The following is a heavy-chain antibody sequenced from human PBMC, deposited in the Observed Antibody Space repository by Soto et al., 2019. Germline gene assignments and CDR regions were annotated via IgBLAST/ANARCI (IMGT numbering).Heavy chain of an antibody. CDR2: ISGSGGSS. CDR3: AKDGTSSSISLYYFHY. V-gene: IGHV3-23*01. CDR1: GFTFSPYA. D-gene: IGHD3-3*02. Sequence: EVQLLESGGGLVQPGGSLRLSCAASGFTFSPYAMSWVRQAPGKRLEWVSAISGSGGSSYYAASVKGRFTISRDHSKNTLYLQMNRLRSEDTAVYYCAKDGTSSSISLYYFHYWGLGPLVTVSS. J-gene: IGHJ4*02.